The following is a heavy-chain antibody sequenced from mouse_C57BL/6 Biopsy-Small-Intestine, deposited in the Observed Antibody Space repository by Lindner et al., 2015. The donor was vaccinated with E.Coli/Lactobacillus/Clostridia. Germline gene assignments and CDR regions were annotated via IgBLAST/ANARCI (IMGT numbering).Heavy chain of an antibody. V-gene: IGHV1-54*01. CDR1: GYAFTNYL. CDR3: ARQVYGNYEFTY. Sequence: VQLQESGAELVRPGTSAKVSCKASGYAFTNYLIEWVKQRPGQGLEWIGVIDPGSGGTNYNEKFKDKATLSADKSSSTAYTQLSSLTSEDSAVYFCARQVYGNYEFTYWGQGTLVTVSA. D-gene: IGHD2-1*01. CDR2: IDPGSGGT. J-gene: IGHJ3*01.